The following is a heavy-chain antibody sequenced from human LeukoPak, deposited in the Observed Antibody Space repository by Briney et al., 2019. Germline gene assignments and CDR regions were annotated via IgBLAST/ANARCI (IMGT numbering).Heavy chain of an antibody. D-gene: IGHD6-13*01. J-gene: IGHJ4*02. Sequence: GGSLRLSCAASGFTFSSYWMSWVRQAPGKGLEWVANIKQDGSEKYYVDSVKGRFTISRDNAKNSLYLQMNSLRAEDTAVYYCAREQQLVRFLVMGSNDYWGQGTLVTVSS. V-gene: IGHV3-7*01. CDR3: AREQQLVRFLVMGSNDY. CDR1: GFTFSSYW. CDR2: IKQDGSEK.